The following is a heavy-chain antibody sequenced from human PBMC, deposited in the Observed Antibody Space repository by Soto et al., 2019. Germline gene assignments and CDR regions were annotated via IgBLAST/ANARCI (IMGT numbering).Heavy chain of an antibody. D-gene: IGHD1-26*01. Sequence: QVQLVQSGAEVKKPGASVKVSCKTSGYTFTNYSMHWVRQAPGQGLEWMGIINPSGGSTRYAQQLQGRVTMTRDTSTSTVYMELSSLSSEDTAVYYCARRTGSYLDYWGQGFMVTGSS. CDR1: GYTFTNYS. V-gene: IGHV1-46*01. CDR3: ARRTGSYLDY. J-gene: IGHJ4*02. CDR2: INPSGGST.